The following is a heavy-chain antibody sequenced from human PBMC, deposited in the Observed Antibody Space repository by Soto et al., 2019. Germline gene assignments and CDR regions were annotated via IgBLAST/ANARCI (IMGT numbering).Heavy chain of an antibody. CDR1: GFTFSSYG. CDR3: ATGLRWELQYGMDV. V-gene: IGHV3-30*03. D-gene: IGHD1-26*01. J-gene: IGHJ6*02. CDR2: ISYDGSNK. Sequence: QVQLVESGGGVVQPGRSLRLSCAASGFTFSSYGMHWVRQAPGKGLEWVAVISYDGSNKYYADSVKGRFTISRDNSKNTLYLQMNSLRAEDTAVYYCATGLRWELQYGMDVWGQGTTVTVSS.